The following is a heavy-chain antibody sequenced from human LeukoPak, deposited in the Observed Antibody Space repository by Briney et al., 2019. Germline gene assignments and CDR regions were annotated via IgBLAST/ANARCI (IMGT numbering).Heavy chain of an antibody. CDR3: AKDGGWELLRFSDY. CDR2: ISSSSSYT. V-gene: IGHV3-11*06. J-gene: IGHJ4*02. D-gene: IGHD1-26*01. CDR1: GFTFSDYY. Sequence: GGSLRHSCAASGFTFSDYYMSWIRQAPGKGLEWVSYISSSSSYTNYADSVKGRFTISRDNSKNTLYLQMNSLRAEDTAVYYCAKDGGWELLRFSDYWGQGTLVIVSS.